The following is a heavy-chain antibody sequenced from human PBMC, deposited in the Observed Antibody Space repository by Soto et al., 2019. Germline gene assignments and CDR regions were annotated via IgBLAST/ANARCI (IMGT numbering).Heavy chain of an antibody. J-gene: IGHJ4*02. V-gene: IGHV3-53*01. Sequence: EVQLVESGGGLIQPGGSLRLSCAVSGFTVSNNYMSWVRQAPGKGLEGVSVIYSGGYTAYGDSVKGRFTISRDNSKNNLYLQMKGRSAAPTAVCYRAGHPGGGGYWGQGTLVTVSS. CDR1: GFTVSNNY. D-gene: IGHD3-10*01. CDR2: IYSGGYT. CDR3: AGHPGGGGY.